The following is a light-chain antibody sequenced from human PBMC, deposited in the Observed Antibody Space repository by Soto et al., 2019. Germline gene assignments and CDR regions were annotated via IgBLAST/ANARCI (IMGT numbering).Light chain of an antibody. J-gene: IGKJ1*01. V-gene: IGKV3-20*01. Sequence: ELVLTQSPGTLSLSPGEKATLSCRASQSVISNYLAWYQQKPGQAPRLLIYGASSRATGIPVRCSGSGSETDFTLTISRLEPEDSAVYYCQQYGKTTWTFGQGTKVEIK. CDR2: GAS. CDR1: QSVISNY. CDR3: QQYGKTTWT.